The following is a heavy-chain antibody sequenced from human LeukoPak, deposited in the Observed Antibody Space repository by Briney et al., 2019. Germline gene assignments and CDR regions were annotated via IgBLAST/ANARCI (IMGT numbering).Heavy chain of an antibody. D-gene: IGHD3-10*01. V-gene: IGHV3-30*01. CDR3: ARDSTYYYDWGSSGPHYFDY. J-gene: IGHJ4*02. CDR2: ISYHGDIT. CDR1: GFTFSSNA. Sequence: PGRSLRLSCAASGFTFSSNAMHWVRQAPGKGLEWVAVISYHGDITYYADSVKGRFTMSRDNSKTTLFLQLNSLRAEDTAVYYCARDSTYYYDWGSSGPHYFDYWGQGTLVTVSS.